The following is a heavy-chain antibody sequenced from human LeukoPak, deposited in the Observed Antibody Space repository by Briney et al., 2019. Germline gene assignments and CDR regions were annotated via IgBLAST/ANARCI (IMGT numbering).Heavy chain of an antibody. V-gene: IGHV3-7*01. D-gene: IGHD1-20*01. CDR3: ARDLLTGDQHEDY. Sequence: PGGSLRLSCAASGFTFSSYWMSWVRQAPGKGLEWVANIKQDGSEKYYVDSVKGRFTISRDNAKNSLYLQMNSLRAEDTAVYYCARDLLTGDQHEDYWGQGTLVTVSS. CDR1: GFTFSSYW. J-gene: IGHJ4*02. CDR2: IKQDGSEK.